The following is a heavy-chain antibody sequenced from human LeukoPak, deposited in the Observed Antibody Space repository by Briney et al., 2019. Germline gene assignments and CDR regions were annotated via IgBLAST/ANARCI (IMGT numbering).Heavy chain of an antibody. CDR1: GGSISSYY. D-gene: IGHD1-26*01. Sequence: SETLSLTCSVSGGSISSYYWSWIRQPPGKGLEYIGHVHDSGSTNYNPSLKSRVTISIATSKNQFSLKLSSVAAADTAVYYCARVGSYCMDVWGKGSTVTVSS. V-gene: IGHV4-59*01. CDR3: ARVGSYCMDV. J-gene: IGHJ6*03. CDR2: VHDSGST.